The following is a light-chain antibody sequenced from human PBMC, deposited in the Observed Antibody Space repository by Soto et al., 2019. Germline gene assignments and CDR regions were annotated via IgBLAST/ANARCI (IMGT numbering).Light chain of an antibody. V-gene: IGKV1-5*01. CDR3: QQYNTHS. Sequence: DIQMTQSPPSLSASVGDRVTITCRASQNIFTWLAWYQHKPGKAPKLLIYDASILESGVPSRFSGSGSGTEFTLAISSLQSDDFATYYCQQYNTHSFGGGTKVEI. CDR2: DAS. J-gene: IGKJ4*01. CDR1: QNIFTW.